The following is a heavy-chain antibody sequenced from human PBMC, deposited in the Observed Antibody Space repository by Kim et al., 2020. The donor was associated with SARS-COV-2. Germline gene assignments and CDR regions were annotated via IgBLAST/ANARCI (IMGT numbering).Heavy chain of an antibody. V-gene: IGHV4-34*01. CDR1: GGSFSGYY. D-gene: IGHD3-10*01. CDR3: ARGPAKKKYYYGSGERLRKNNWFDP. J-gene: IGHJ5*02. Sequence: SETLSLTCAVYGGSFSGYYWSWIRQPPGKGLEWIGEINHSGSTNYNPSLKSRVTISVDTSKNQFSLKLSSVTAADTAVYYCARGPAKKKYYYGSGERLRKNNWFDPWGQGTLVTVSS. CDR2: INHSGST.